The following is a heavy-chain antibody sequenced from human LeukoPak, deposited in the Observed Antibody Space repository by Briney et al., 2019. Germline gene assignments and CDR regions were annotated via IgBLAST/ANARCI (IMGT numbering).Heavy chain of an antibody. CDR3: AKGGPYYFDY. V-gene: IGHV3-23*01. CDR1: GFTFSSSA. D-gene: IGHD3-16*01. J-gene: IGHJ4*02. Sequence: GGSLRLSCTASGFTFSSSAMSWVRQAPGKGLEWVSAISGSGAGTYYADSVKGRFTISRDTSKNTLYLQMNSLRAEDTAVYYCAKGGPYYFDYWGQGTLVTVSS. CDR2: ISGSGAGT.